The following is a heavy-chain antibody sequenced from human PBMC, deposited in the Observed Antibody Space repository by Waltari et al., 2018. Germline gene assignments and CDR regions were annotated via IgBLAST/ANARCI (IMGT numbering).Heavy chain of an antibody. Sequence: EVQLVESGGGLVQPGGSLRLSCAASGFTFSSFSMHWVRQGPGKGLEWISYIGLGGGPVDYEDYVKGRFTIFRDNDKNSLYLEMNSLRAEDTGFYYCARGSAAGIASWGQGTLVTVSS. CDR1: GFTFSSFS. J-gene: IGHJ5*01. CDR2: IGLGGGPV. V-gene: IGHV3-48*01. D-gene: IGHD6-13*01. CDR3: ARGSAAGIAS.